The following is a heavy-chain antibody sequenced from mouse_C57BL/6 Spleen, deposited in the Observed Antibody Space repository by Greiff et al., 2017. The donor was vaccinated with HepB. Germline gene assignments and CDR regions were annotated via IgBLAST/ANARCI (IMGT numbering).Heavy chain of an antibody. CDR3: ARNWDWYFDV. V-gene: IGHV1-55*01. Sequence: QVQLQQPGTELVKPGASVKLSCKASGYTFTSYWITWVKQRPGQGLEWIGDIYPGSGSTNYNEKFKSKATLTVDTSSSTAYMQLSSLTSEDSAVYYCARNWDWYFDVWGTGTTVTVSS. CDR2: IYPGSGST. J-gene: IGHJ1*03. D-gene: IGHD4-1*01. CDR1: GYTFTSYW.